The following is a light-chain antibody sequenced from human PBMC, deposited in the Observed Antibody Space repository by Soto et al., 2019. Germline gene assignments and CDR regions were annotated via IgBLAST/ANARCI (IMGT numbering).Light chain of an antibody. J-gene: IGKJ5*01. CDR3: QQYNNWPPLT. CDR2: GAS. Sequence: EIVMTQSPATLSLSPGEIATLPFRASQSVSSNLAWYQQKLGQAPRLLIYGASTRATGIPARFSGSGSGTEFILTISSLQSEDFAVYYCQQYNNWPPLTFGQGTRLEIK. CDR1: QSVSSN. V-gene: IGKV3D-15*01.